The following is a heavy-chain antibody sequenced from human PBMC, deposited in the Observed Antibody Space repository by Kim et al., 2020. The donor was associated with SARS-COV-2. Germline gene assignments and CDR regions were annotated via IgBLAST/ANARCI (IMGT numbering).Heavy chain of an antibody. CDR3: ARAPHRMAARPYWFDP. D-gene: IGHD6-6*01. J-gene: IGHJ5*02. Sequence: SETPSLTCTVSGGSISSYYWSWIRQPPGKGLEWIGYIYYSGSTNYNPSLKSRVTISVDTSKNQFSLQLSSVPAADTAVYYCARAPHRMAARPYWFDPWG. CDR1: GGSISSYY. V-gene: IGHV4-59*01. CDR2: IYYSGST.